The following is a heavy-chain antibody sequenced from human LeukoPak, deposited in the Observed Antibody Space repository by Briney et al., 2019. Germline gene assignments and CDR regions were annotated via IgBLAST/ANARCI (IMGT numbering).Heavy chain of an antibody. D-gene: IGHD1-1*01. J-gene: IGHJ4*02. CDR3: ARGPALEPSPFDY. V-gene: IGHV3-21*01. CDR2: ISSSSSYI. CDR1: GFTFSSYS. Sequence: GGSLRLSCAASGFTFSSYSMNWVRQAPGKGLEWVSSISSSSSYIYYADSVKGRFTISRDNAKNSLYLQMISLRAEDTAVYYCARGPALEPSPFDYWGQGTLVTVSS.